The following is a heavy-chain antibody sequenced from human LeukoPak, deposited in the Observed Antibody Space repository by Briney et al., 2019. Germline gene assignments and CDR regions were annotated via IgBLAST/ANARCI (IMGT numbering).Heavy chain of an antibody. CDR2: IYYSGST. D-gene: IGHD6-13*01. CDR3: ARVIAAREDAFDI. J-gene: IGHJ3*02. Sequence: SETLSLTCTVSGGSISSYYWSWIRQPPGKGLEWIGYIYYSGSTNYNPSLKSRVTISVDTSKNQFSLRLSSVTAADTAVYYCARVIAAREDAFDIWGQGTMVTGSS. V-gene: IGHV4-59*08. CDR1: GGSISSYY.